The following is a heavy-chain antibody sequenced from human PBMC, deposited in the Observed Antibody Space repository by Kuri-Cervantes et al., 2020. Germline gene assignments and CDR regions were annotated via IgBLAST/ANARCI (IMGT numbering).Heavy chain of an antibody. CDR1: GFTFSSYG. Sequence: GGPLRPSCAASGFTFSSYGRHRVRQVPGKGLEWVAVISYDGSNKYYADSVKGRFNISRDNSKNTLYLQMNSLRAEDTAVYYCAKLPAPGNRGGSYYPDSWGQGTLVTVSS. CDR2: ISYDGSNK. CDR3: AKLPAPGNRGGSYYPDS. D-gene: IGHD3-10*01. V-gene: IGHV3-30*18. J-gene: IGHJ5*01.